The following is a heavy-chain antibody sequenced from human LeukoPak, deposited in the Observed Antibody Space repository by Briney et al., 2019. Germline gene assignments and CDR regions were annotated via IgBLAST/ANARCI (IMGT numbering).Heavy chain of an antibody. CDR2: INHSGST. CDR3: ARGRTYYDFWSGYRNYYYYMDV. V-gene: IGHV4-34*01. D-gene: IGHD3-3*01. J-gene: IGHJ6*03. CDR1: GGSFSGYY. Sequence: SETLSLTCAVYGGSFSGYYWSWIRQPPGKGLEWIGEINHSGSTNYNPSLKSRVTISVDTSKNQFSLKLSSVTAADTAVYYCARGRTYYDFWSGYRNYYYYMDVWGKGTTVTVSS.